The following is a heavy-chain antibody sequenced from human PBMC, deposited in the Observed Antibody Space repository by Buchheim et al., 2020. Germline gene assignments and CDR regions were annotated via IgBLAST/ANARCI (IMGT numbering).Heavy chain of an antibody. J-gene: IGHJ4*02. D-gene: IGHD5-18*01. CDR2: IYPGDSYT. Sequence: EVQLVQSGAEVKRPGESLKISCQGSGYSFTGAYIAWVRQMPGKGLEWMGNIYPGDSYTAYNPSFQGHVTMSVDKSIRTAYLQWYSLKASDSAVYYCARRVRDSSGYNFDFWGQGTL. CDR1: GYSFTGAY. V-gene: IGHV5-51*01. CDR3: ARRVRDSSGYNFDF.